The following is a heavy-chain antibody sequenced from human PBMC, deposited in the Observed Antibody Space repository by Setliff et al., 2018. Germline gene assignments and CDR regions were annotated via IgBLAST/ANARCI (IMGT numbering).Heavy chain of an antibody. CDR3: VRPGGTTVVARHFDY. CDR1: DDSFTSSRYY. J-gene: IGHJ4*01. CDR2: ISYSGTP. V-gene: IGHV4-39*01. D-gene: IGHD2-15*01. Sequence: SETLSLTCTVSDDSFTSSRYYWGWIRQAPGSGLEWIGIISYSGTPYYNAPVESRVTISIDTSRNQFSLELRSVTVADTATYYCVRPGGTTVVARHFDYWGSGILVTVSS.